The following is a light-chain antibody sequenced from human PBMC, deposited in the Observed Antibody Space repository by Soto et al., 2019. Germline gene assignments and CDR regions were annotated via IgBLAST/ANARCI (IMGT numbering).Light chain of an antibody. V-gene: IGKV1-6*01. J-gene: IGKJ1*01. CDR3: LQDYGYPRT. Sequence: AIQMTQSPFSLSASVGDRVTITCRASQDIRDEVGWYQQKPGKAPKLLISAASNLQSGVPSRFSGSGSATDFTLTINSLQPEDFATYYCLQDYGYPRTFGQGTKVESK. CDR2: AAS. CDR1: QDIRDE.